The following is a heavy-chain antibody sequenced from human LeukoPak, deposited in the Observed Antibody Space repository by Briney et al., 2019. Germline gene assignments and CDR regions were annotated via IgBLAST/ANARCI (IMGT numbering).Heavy chain of an antibody. Sequence: SETLSLTCTVSGGSISNYHWSWTRQPAGKGLEWIGQIHTSGSTNYNPPLKSRVTVSIDTPENQLSLTIRSVTAADTAIYYCARRRISSGWSFDYWGQGTLVTVSS. CDR3: ARRRISSGWSFDY. D-gene: IGHD6-19*01. V-gene: IGHV4-4*07. CDR1: GGSISNYH. CDR2: IHTSGST. J-gene: IGHJ4*02.